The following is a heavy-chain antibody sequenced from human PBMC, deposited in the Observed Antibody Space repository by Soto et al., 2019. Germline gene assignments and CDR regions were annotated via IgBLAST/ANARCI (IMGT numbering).Heavy chain of an antibody. Sequence: ASVKVSCKASGYTFTSYAMHWVRQAPGQRLEWMGWINAGNGNTKYSQKFQGRVTITRDTSASTAYMELSSLRSEDTAVYYCARAKITGTAPHIYYYYYYGMDVWGQGTTVTVSS. D-gene: IGHD1-7*01. CDR3: ARAKITGTAPHIYYYYYYGMDV. CDR1: GYTFTSYA. V-gene: IGHV1-3*01. CDR2: INAGNGNT. J-gene: IGHJ6*02.